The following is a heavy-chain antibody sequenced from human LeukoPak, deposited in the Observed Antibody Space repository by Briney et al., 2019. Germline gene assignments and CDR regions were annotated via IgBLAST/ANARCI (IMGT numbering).Heavy chain of an antibody. Sequence: SQTLSLTCTVSGDSISSGDHYWTWIRPPPGKGLEWIGYIRYGGSTYYNPSLKSRVIISVDMSNNQFSLSLNSLSAADSAVYYCARAAAVTNSWYYFDYWGQGTLVTVSS. J-gene: IGHJ4*02. CDR2: IRYGGST. CDR1: GDSISSGDHY. V-gene: IGHV4-30-4*01. D-gene: IGHD2/OR15-2a*01. CDR3: ARAAAVTNSWYYFDY.